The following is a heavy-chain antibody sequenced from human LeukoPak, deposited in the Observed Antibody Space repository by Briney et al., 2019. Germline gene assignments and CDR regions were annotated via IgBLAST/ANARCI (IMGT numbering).Heavy chain of an antibody. V-gene: IGHV1-18*01. D-gene: IGHD2-15*01. CDR2: ISAYNGNT. Sequence: ASVKVSCKASGYTFTSYGISWVRQAPGQGLEWMGWISAYNGNTNYAQKLQGRVTMTTDTSTSTAYMELRSLRSDDTAVYYCARDVPLGGFYNILVVVAATDLDYWGQGTLVTVSS. CDR3: ARDVPLGGFYNILVVVAATDLDY. J-gene: IGHJ4*02. CDR1: GYTFTSYG.